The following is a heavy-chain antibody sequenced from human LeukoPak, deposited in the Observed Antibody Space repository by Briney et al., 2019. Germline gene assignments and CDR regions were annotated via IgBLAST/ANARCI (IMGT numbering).Heavy chain of an antibody. CDR2: IKQDGTEK. D-gene: IGHD6-13*01. CDR1: GFTFTTYW. J-gene: IGHJ4*02. Sequence: GGSLRLSCAASGFTFTTYWMRWLRQPTGKGLEGVANIKQDGTEKYYVDSVKGRFTISRDNAKNSLYLQMNSLRAEDTAVYYCARAAAGTYFYMPGYWGQGTLVTVSS. CDR3: ARAAAGTYFYMPGY. V-gene: IGHV3-7*04.